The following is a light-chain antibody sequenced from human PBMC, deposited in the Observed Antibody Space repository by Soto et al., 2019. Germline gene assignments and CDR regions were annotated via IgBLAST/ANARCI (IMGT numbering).Light chain of an antibody. CDR2: AAS. CDR1: EGIRND. Sequence: AIQMTQSPSSLSASVGDRVTINCRASEGIRNDLGWYQQKPGKAPKLLIYAASSLQSGVPSRFSGSGSGTDFTLTISSLQPEDFATYYCLQDYNYPWAFGQGTKVELK. J-gene: IGKJ1*01. V-gene: IGKV1-6*01. CDR3: LQDYNYPWA.